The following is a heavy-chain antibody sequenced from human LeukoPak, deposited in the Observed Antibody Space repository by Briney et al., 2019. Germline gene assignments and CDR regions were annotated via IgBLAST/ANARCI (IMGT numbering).Heavy chain of an antibody. CDR1: GFTFSSYA. CDR3: AKDLWFGETPSSADY. V-gene: IGHV3-23*01. J-gene: IGHJ4*02. CDR2: ISGSGGST. Sequence: GGSLRLSCAASGFTFSSYAMSWVRQAPGKGLEWVSAISGSGGSTYYADSVKGRFTISRDNSKNTLYLQMNSLRAEDTAVYYCAKDLWFGETPSSADYWGQGTLVTVSS. D-gene: IGHD3-10*01.